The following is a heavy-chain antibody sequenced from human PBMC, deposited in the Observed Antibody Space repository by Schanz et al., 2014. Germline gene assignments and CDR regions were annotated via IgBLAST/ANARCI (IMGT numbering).Heavy chain of an antibody. Sequence: QVQLVQSGAEVKKPGSSVKVSCKASGGTFSTYTISWVRQAPGQGLEWMGRIIPILGIANYAQKFQGRVTVTRDTSTSTVYMELNSLRSEDTAVYYCARTIAYGGSSGYFDHWGQGTLVTVSS. CDR1: GGTFSTYT. CDR2: IIPILGIA. CDR3: ARTIAYGGSSGYFDH. J-gene: IGHJ4*02. D-gene: IGHD4-17*01. V-gene: IGHV1-69*02.